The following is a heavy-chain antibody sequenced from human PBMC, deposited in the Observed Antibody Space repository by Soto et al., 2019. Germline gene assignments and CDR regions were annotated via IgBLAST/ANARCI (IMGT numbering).Heavy chain of an antibody. V-gene: IGHV4-4*07. CDR2: IYATGTT. CDR3: VRDGTKTLRDWFDP. Sequence: ETLSLTCAVSGASISGVYWSLIRRSAGKGLDWIGRIYATGTTDYNPSLKSRVMMSVDTSKKQFSLKLRSVTAADTAVYYCVRDGTKTLRDWFDPWGQGISVTVSS. D-gene: IGHD1-1*01. CDR1: GASISGVY. J-gene: IGHJ5*02.